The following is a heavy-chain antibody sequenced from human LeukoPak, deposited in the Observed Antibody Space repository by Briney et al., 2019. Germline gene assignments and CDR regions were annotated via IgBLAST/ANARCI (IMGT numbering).Heavy chain of an antibody. Sequence: GGSLRLSCAASGFTFSDYYMSWIRQAPGKGLEWVSYISSSGSTIYYADSVKGRFTVSRDNAKNSLYLQMNSLRAEDTAVYYCARVEQLVPSGHFDYWGQGTLVTVSS. V-gene: IGHV3-11*04. CDR3: ARVEQLVPSGHFDY. CDR1: GFTFSDYY. D-gene: IGHD6-6*01. CDR2: ISSSGSTI. J-gene: IGHJ4*02.